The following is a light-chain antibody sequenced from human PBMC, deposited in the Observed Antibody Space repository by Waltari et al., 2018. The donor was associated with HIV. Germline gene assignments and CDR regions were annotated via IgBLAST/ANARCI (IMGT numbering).Light chain of an antibody. Sequence: QSALTQPASVSGSPGPSLTIPCTGTSSDVGGYNYVPWYQQHPGKAPKLMIYEVSNRPSGVSNRFSGSKSGNTASLTISGLQAEDEADYYCSSYTSSSTRVFGGGTKLTVL. CDR1: SSDVGGYNY. J-gene: IGLJ2*01. V-gene: IGLV2-14*01. CDR3: SSYTSSSTRV. CDR2: EVS.